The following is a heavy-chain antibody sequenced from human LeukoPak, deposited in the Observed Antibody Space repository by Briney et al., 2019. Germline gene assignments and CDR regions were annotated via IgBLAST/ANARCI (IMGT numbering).Heavy chain of an antibody. CDR1: GFTFSSYD. Sequence: GGSLRLSCAASGFTFSSYDMHWARQATGKGLEWVSTIGAAGDTYYPGSVKGRFTISRENAKNSLYLQMNSLRAGDTAVYYCARGARGMDVWGQGTTVSVSS. CDR2: IGAAGDT. V-gene: IGHV3-13*04. J-gene: IGHJ6*02. CDR3: ARGARGMDV.